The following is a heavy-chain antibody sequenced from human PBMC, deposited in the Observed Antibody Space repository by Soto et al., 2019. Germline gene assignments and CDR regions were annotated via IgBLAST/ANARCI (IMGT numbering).Heavy chain of an antibody. CDR2: IIPFFGTA. CDR1: GGTFSTFG. D-gene: IGHD3-16*01. Sequence: SVKVSCKPSGGTFSTFGISWVRQAPGQGLEWMGGIIPFFGTAEYSQKFEDRITITADESTNTVYMDLRSLTSEDTAIYYCARTAPMDAGDKYYYDFWGQGALVTVSS. CDR3: ARTAPMDAGDKYYYDF. V-gene: IGHV1-69*13. J-gene: IGHJ4*02.